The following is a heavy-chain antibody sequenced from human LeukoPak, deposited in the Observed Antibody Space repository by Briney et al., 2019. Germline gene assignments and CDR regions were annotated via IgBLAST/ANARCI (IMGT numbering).Heavy chain of an antibody. J-gene: IGHJ4*02. D-gene: IGHD3-3*01. V-gene: IGHV4-39*07. Sequence: PSETLSLTCTVSGGSISSSSYYWGWIRQPPGKGLEWIGSIYYSGSTYYNPSLKSRVTISVDTSKNQFSLKLRSVTAADTAVYFCARAGYDFPLFWGQGTLVTVSS. CDR3: ARAGYDFPLF. CDR1: GGSISSSSYY. CDR2: IYYSGST.